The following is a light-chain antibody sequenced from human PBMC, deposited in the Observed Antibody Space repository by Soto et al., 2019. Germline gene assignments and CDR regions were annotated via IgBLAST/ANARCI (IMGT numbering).Light chain of an antibody. CDR1: QSISGS. CDR2: EAS. J-gene: IGKJ1*01. V-gene: IGKV1-5*03. Sequence: DIQMTQSPSTLSASVGDRVTITCRASQSISGSLAWYQQKPGKAPKLLIYEASNLKSGVPSRFSGSGSGTEYTLTISSLQPDDSASYYCQQSNCYWTFGQGTRVEIK. CDR3: QQSNCYWT.